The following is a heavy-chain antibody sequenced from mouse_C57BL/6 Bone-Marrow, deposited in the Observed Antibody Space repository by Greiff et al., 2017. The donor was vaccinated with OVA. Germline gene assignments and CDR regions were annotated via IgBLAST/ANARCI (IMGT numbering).Heavy chain of an antibody. CDR1: GFTFSSYG. V-gene: IGHV5-6*01. Sequence: EVQLVESGGDLVKPGGSLKLSCAASGFTFSSYGMSWVRQTPDKRLEWVATISSGGSYTYSPHSVKGRFTISRDTAKNNLYLQRSSLKSEDTAMYYCARRWSNYLSYWGKGTTLTVSS. CDR3: ARRWSNYLSY. D-gene: IGHD2-5*01. CDR2: ISSGGSYT. J-gene: IGHJ2*01.